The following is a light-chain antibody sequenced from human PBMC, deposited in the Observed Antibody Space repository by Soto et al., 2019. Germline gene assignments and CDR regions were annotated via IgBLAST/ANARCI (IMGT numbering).Light chain of an antibody. Sequence: EIQMTQSPSTLSAAVGDRVTMTCRASQTARTWLAWFQQKPGKAPKVLIYKASNLESGVPSRFSGIGSGTEFTLTISSLQPDDFAAYYCQQYNSFPWTFGQGTKVDVK. CDR3: QQYNSFPWT. CDR1: QTARTW. V-gene: IGKV1-5*03. CDR2: KAS. J-gene: IGKJ1*01.